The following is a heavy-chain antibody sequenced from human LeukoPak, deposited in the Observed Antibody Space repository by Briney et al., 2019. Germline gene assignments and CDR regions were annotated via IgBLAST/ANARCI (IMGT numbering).Heavy chain of an antibody. J-gene: IGHJ4*02. CDR3: ARAVAGGPAPFDY. CDR2: IYYSGST. V-gene: IGHV4-61*01. D-gene: IGHD6-19*01. Sequence: SETLSLTCTVSGGSVSSGSYYWSWIRQPPGKGLEWIGYIYYSGSTHYNPSLKSRVTISVDTSRNQFSLKLNSVTAADTAVYYCARAVAGGPAPFDYWGQGTLVTVSS. CDR1: GGSVSSGSYY.